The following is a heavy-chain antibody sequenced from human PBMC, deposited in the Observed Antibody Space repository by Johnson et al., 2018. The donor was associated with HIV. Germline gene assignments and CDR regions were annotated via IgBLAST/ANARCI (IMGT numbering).Heavy chain of an antibody. D-gene: IGHD3-22*01. CDR1: GFTFSDYY. CDR2: ISSSGSTI. V-gene: IGHV3-11*04. CDR3: ARAREVYYLDAFDI. J-gene: IGHJ3*02. Sequence: QVQLVESGGGLVKPGGSVRLSCAASGFTFSDYYMSWIRQAPGKGPEWVSYISSSGSTIYYADSVKGRFTISRDNAKNSLYLQMNSLRAEDTAVYYCARAREVYYLDAFDIWGQGTMVTVSS.